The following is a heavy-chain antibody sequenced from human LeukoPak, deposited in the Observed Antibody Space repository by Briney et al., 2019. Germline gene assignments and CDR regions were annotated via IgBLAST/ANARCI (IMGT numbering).Heavy chain of an antibody. Sequence: ASVKVSCKASGYMFTSYGISWVRQAPGQGLEWMGWISSYNGNTDHAQNLQGRVTMTTDTSTSTAYMELRSLRSDDTAVYYCARDQGYTSSPYYFDYWGQGSLVTVSS. D-gene: IGHD6-13*01. CDR2: ISSYNGNT. V-gene: IGHV1-18*04. CDR1: GYMFTSYG. J-gene: IGHJ4*02. CDR3: ARDQGYTSSPYYFDY.